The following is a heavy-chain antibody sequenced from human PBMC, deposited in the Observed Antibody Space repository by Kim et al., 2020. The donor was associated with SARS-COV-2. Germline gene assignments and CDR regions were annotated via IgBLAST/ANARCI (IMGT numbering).Heavy chain of an antibody. CDR1: GFTFGDYA. Sequence: GGSLRLSCTASGFTFGDYAMSWVRQAPGKGLEWVGFIRSKAYGGTTEYAASVKGRFTISRDDSKSIAYLQMNSLKTEDTAVYYCTRVPSLVVLYYYYMDVCSKGTTVTVSS. V-gene: IGHV3-49*04. CDR2: IRSKAYGGTT. D-gene: IGHD2-2*01. CDR3: TRVPSLVVLYYYYMDV. J-gene: IGHJ6*03.